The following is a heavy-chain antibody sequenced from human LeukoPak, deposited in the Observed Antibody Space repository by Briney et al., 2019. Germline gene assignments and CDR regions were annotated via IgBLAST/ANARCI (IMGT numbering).Heavy chain of an antibody. Sequence: ASVKVSCKASGGTFSSYAISWVRQAPGQGLEWMGRIIPIFGIANYAQKFQGRVTITADKSTSTAYMELSSLRSEDTAVYYCARGHQYFDWLLSGFDYWGQGTLVTVSS. V-gene: IGHV1-69*04. CDR1: GGTFSSYA. CDR3: ARGHQYFDWLLSGFDY. CDR2: IIPIFGIA. D-gene: IGHD3-9*01. J-gene: IGHJ4*02.